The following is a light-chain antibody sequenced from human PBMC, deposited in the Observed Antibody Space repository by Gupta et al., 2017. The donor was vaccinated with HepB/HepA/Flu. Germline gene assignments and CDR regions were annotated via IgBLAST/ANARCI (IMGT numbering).Light chain of an antibody. J-gene: IGKJ3*01. V-gene: IGKV1-8*01. CDR1: QGISSY. CDR2: AAS. Sequence: AIRMTQSPSSFSASTGDRVTITCRASQGISSYLAWYQQKPGKAPKLLIYAASTLQSGVPSRFSGSGSVTDCTLTISCLQSEDFATYYCQQYYSYPFTFGPGTKVDIK. CDR3: QQYYSYPFT.